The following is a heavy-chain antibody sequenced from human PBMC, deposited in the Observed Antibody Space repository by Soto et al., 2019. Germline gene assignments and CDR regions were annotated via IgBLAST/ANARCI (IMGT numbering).Heavy chain of an antibody. J-gene: IGHJ3*02. Sequence: QVQLQESGPGLVKPSQTLSLTCTVSGGSISSGGYYWSWIRQHPGKGLEWIGYIYYSGSTYYNPSLKGRVTISVDTSKNQFSLKLSSVTAADTAVYYCARDRDYGGNFPHFDIWGQGTMVTVSS. CDR3: ARDRDYGGNFPHFDI. CDR1: GGSISSGGYY. D-gene: IGHD4-17*01. CDR2: IYYSGST. V-gene: IGHV4-31*03.